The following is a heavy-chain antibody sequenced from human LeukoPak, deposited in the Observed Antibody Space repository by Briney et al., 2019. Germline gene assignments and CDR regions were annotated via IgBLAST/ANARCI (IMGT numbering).Heavy chain of an antibody. CDR2: INHSGST. Sequence: SETLSLTCAVYGGSFSGYYWSWIRQPPGKGLEWIEEINHSGSTNYNPSLKSRVTISVDTSKNQFSLKLSSVTAADTAVHYCARGGYCSSTSCYTRPYDYWGQGTLVTVSS. V-gene: IGHV4-34*01. CDR3: ARGGYCSSTSCYTRPYDY. J-gene: IGHJ4*02. D-gene: IGHD2-2*02. CDR1: GGSFSGYY.